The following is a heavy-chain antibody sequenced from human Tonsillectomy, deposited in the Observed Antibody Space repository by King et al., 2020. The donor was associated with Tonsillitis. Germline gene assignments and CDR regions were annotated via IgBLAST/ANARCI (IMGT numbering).Heavy chain of an antibody. Sequence: VQLVESGGGVVQPGRSLRLSCATSGLTFSTYAMHWVRQAPGKGLEWVAVISYDGTNKYYADSVKGRFTISRDNSKNTLYLQMNSLRAEDTAVYYCVRGGGVLLKPAALGDGMDVWGQGTMVTVSS. V-gene: IGHV3-30*04. J-gene: IGHJ6*02. CDR1: GLTFSTYA. D-gene: IGHD2-2*01. CDR3: VRGGGVLLKPAALGDGMDV. CDR2: ISYDGTNK.